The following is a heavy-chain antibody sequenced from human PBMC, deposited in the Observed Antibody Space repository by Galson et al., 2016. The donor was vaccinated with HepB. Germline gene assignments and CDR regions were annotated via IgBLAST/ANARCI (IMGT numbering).Heavy chain of an antibody. CDR3: ARQMGNRLDFYYYSGMDV. V-gene: IGHV3-73*01. J-gene: IGHJ6*01. D-gene: IGHD3-16*02. CDR1: GFTFSESA. CDR2: ISSRTNSYGP. Sequence: SLRLSCATSGFTFSESAIHWVRLASGKGLAWLGRISSRTNSYGPSSAAPVKGKSTISRDDSKNTEYPPMNSLKTEDTAVYFFARQMGNRLDFYYYSGMDVWGQGTTVTVSS.